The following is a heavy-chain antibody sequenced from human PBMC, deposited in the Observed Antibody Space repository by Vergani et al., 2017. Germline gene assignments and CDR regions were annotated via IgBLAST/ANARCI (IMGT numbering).Heavy chain of an antibody. CDR1: GGSISSYY. CDR3: ARITIFGVVEPYYFDY. Sequence: QVQLQESGPGLVKPSETLSLTCTVSGGSISSYYWSWIRQPAGKGLEWIGYIYYSGSTYYNPSLKSRVTISVDTSKNQFSLKLSSVTAADTAVYYCARITIFGVVEPYYFDYWGQGTLVTVSS. V-gene: IGHV4-59*06. D-gene: IGHD3-3*01. CDR2: IYYSGST. J-gene: IGHJ4*02.